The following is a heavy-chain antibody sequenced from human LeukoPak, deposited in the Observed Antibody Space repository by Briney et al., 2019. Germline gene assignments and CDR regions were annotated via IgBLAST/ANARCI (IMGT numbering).Heavy chain of an antibody. CDR1: GFTFSSYS. J-gene: IGHJ4*02. V-gene: IGHV3-48*01. CDR2: ISSTSSTV. D-gene: IGHD6-6*01. Sequence: GGSLRLSRAVSGFTFSSYSMTWVRQAPGKGLEWVSYISSTSSTVYYADTVKGRFTISRDNVKNSLYLQMNSLRAEDTAVYYCARGRDSSSSYPGYWGQGTLVTVSS. CDR3: ARGRDSSSSYPGY.